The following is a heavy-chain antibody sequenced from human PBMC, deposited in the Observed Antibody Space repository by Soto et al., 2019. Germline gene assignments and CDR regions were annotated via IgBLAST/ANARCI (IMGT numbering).Heavy chain of an antibody. CDR3: AHLTTGGFYFDY. CDR2: IFSNDEK. V-gene: IGHV2-26*01. Sequence: SGPTLLNPTETLTLTCTVSGFSLSNARMGVSWILQPPGKALEWLAHIFSNDEKSYSTSLKSRLTISKDTSKNQVVLTMTNMDPVDTATYYCAHLTTGGFYFDYWGQGTLVTVSS. J-gene: IGHJ4*02. D-gene: IGHD4-17*01. CDR1: GFSLSNARMG.